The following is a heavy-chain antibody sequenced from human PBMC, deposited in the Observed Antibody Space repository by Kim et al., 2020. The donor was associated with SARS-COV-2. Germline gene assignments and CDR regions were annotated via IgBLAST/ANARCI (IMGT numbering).Heavy chain of an antibody. CDR3: ARDYYYYGSGSRNLDYYYYGMDV. D-gene: IGHD3-10*01. CDR2: ISSSSSYI. Sequence: GGSLRLSCAASGFTFSSYSMNWVRQAPGKGLEWVSSISSSSSYIYYADSVKGRFTISRDNAKNSLYLQMNSLRAEDTAVYYCARDYYYYGSGSRNLDYYYYGMDVWGQGTTVTVSS. CDR1: GFTFSSYS. J-gene: IGHJ6*02. V-gene: IGHV3-21*01.